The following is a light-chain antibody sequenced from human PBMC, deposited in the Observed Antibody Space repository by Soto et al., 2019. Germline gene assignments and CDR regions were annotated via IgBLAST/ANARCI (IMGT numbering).Light chain of an antibody. CDR3: QQYNNWPWT. CDR2: SAS. CDR1: QSISDT. J-gene: IGKJ1*01. V-gene: IGKV3-15*01. Sequence: EIVMTQSPATLSVSPGGRATLSCRASQSISDTLAWYQQKPGQAPRFLIYSASRRATGFPGRFSGSGSGTDFTLTISSLQSEDLAVYYCQQYNNWPWTFGQGTKVEIK.